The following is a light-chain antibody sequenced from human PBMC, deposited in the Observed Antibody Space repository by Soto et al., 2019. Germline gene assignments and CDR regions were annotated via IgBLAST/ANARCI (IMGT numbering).Light chain of an antibody. Sequence: EIVMTQSPATLSLSPGDRATLSCRASQSVSASYLAWYQQKPGQAPRLLIYAASSRATGIPDRFSGSGSGTDFTLTISRLEPEDFAVYYCQQYGSSPPWTFGQGTKVDIK. J-gene: IGKJ1*01. CDR3: QQYGSSPPWT. CDR1: QSVSASY. V-gene: IGKV3-20*01. CDR2: AAS.